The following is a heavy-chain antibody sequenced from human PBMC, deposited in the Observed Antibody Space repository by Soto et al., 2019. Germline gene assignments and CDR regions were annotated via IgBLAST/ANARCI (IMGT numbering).Heavy chain of an antibody. CDR3: ARGRTGYSSSWYVD. D-gene: IGHD6-13*01. Sequence: SETLSLTGAVDGGSFSGFYWSWISPPQGKGLEWIGEINHSGSINYNASLKSRLTISVDTSKNQFSLKLTSVTAADTAVYFCARGRTGYSSSWYVDWGQGTLVTVSS. CDR2: INHSGSI. V-gene: IGHV4-34*01. J-gene: IGHJ4*02. CDR1: GGSFSGFY.